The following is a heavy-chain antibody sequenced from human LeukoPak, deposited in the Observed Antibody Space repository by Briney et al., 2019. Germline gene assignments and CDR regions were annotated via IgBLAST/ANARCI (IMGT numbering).Heavy chain of an antibody. D-gene: IGHD3-22*01. Sequence: GASVKVSCKASGYTFTGYYMHWVRQAPGQGLEWMGWINPNSGGTNYAQKFQGWVTMTRDTSISTAYMELSRLRSDDTAVYYCARSYDSSGYYYASHYFDYWGQGTLVTVSS. CDR1: GYTFTGYY. V-gene: IGHV1-2*04. J-gene: IGHJ4*02. CDR2: INPNSGGT. CDR3: ARSYDSSGYYYASHYFDY.